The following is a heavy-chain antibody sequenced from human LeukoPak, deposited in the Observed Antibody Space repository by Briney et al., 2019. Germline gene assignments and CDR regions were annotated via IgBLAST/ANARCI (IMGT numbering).Heavy chain of an antibody. CDR2: IYYSGST. D-gene: IGHD3-10*01. Sequence: SETLSLTCTVSGGSISSSSYYWGWIRQPPGKGLEWIGSIYYSGSTYYNPSLKSRVTISVDTSKNQFSLRLSSVTAADTAVYYCARAGCLWFGERSANKFDFWRQGTLVTVSS. V-gene: IGHV4-39*07. J-gene: IGHJ4*02. CDR1: GGSISSSSYY. CDR3: ARAGCLWFGERSANKFDF.